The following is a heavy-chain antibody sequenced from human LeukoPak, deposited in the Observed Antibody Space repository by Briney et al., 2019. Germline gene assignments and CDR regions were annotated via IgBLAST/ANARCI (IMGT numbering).Heavy chain of an antibody. D-gene: IGHD3-16*01. CDR1: GFTFSGFW. Sequence: GGSLRLSCAASGFTFSGFWLHWVRQAPGEGLVWVALISTDGSDTRYADPVKGRFTISRDNSKNTLYLQMNSLRAEDTAVYYCARESDLGGAFDIWGQGTMVTVSS. CDR2: ISTDGSDT. J-gene: IGHJ3*02. V-gene: IGHV3-74*01. CDR3: ARESDLGGAFDI.